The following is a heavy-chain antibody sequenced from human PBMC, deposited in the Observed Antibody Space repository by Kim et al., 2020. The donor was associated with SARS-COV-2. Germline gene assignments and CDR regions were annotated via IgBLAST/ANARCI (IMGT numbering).Heavy chain of an antibody. J-gene: IGHJ6*02. CDR2: ISYDGSNK. CDR3: ARPAGYYDFWSGYPNYYYYGMDV. V-gene: IGHV3-30-3*01. D-gene: IGHD3-3*01. CDR1: GFTFSSYA. Sequence: GGSLRLSCAASGFTFSSYAMHWVRQAPGKGLEWVAVISYDGSNKYYADSVKGRFTISRDNSKNTLYLQMNSLRAEDTAVYYCARPAGYYDFWSGYPNYYYYGMDVWGQGTTVTVSS.